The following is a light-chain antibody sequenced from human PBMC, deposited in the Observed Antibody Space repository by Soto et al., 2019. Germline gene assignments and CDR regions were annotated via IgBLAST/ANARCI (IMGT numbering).Light chain of an antibody. CDR3: AAWDDSLNGYV. J-gene: IGLJ1*01. V-gene: IGLV1-44*01. Sequence: QSVLTQPPSASETPGQRVSISCSGSGSNIGINTVDWFQQLPGTAPKLLIYNNNQRPSGVPDRFSGSKSGTSASLAISGLQSEDESDYYCAAWDDSLNGYVFGTGTKVTVL. CDR1: GSNIGINT. CDR2: NNN.